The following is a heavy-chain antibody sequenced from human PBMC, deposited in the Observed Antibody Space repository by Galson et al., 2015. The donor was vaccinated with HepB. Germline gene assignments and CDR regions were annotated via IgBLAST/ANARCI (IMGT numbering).Heavy chain of an antibody. V-gene: IGHV4-59*01. CDR1: GGSIRSYY. J-gene: IGHJ4*02. D-gene: IGHD5/OR15-5a*01. Sequence: QVQLQEAGPGLVKPSETLSLTCTVSGGSIRSYYWSWIRQPPGKRLEWIGYIYYSGNTNYNPSLKSRVTISVDTSKNQFSLKLSSVTAADTAVYYCARRRGYSVYYFDYWGQGTLVTVSS. CDR2: IYYSGNT. CDR3: ARRRGYSVYYFDY.